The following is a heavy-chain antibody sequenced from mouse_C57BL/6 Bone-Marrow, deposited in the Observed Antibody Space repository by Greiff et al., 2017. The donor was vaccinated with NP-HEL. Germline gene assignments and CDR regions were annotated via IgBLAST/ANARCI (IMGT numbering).Heavy chain of an antibody. CDR3: ARGGTTVRFDY. J-gene: IGHJ2*01. Sequence: QVQLQQSGAELVRPGASVKLSCKASGYTFTDYYINWVKQRPGQGLEWIARIYPGSGNTYYNEKFKGKATLTAEKSSSTAYMQLSSLTSEDSAVYFCARGGTTVRFDYWGQGTTLTVSS. CDR2: IYPGSGNT. V-gene: IGHV1-76*01. D-gene: IGHD1-1*01. CDR1: GYTFTDYY.